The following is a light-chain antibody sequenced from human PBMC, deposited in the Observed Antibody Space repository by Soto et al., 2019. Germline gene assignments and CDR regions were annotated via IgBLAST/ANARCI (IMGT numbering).Light chain of an antibody. V-gene: IGKV1-39*01. J-gene: IGKJ1*01. Sequence: DIPMTQSPSSLSASVGDRVTITCRASQSTRTYLNWYQQKPGKAPNLLIYGASNLQSGVPSRFSASGSGTDFTLTISNLQPGDFATYYCQQSYSIPLTFGQGTKVEIK. CDR2: GAS. CDR3: QQSYSIPLT. CDR1: QSTRTY.